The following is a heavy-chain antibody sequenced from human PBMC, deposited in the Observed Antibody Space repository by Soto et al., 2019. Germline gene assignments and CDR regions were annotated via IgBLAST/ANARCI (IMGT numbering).Heavy chain of an antibody. CDR1: GGTFSSYA. CDR2: IIPIFGTA. Sequence: SVKVSCKASGGTFSSYAISWVRQAPGQGLEWMGGIIPIFGTANYAQKFQGRVTITADESTSTAYMELSSLRSEDTAVYYCARDHSRGYNWNGDWFDPWGQGTLVTVSS. V-gene: IGHV1-69*13. J-gene: IGHJ5*02. CDR3: ARDHSRGYNWNGDWFDP. D-gene: IGHD1-1*01.